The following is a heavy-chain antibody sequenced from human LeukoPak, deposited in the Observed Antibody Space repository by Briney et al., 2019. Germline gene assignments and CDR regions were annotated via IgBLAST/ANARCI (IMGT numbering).Heavy chain of an antibody. CDR3: ARGPYSYDSSGAFDI. Sequence: SETLSLTCTVSGGSISTSNYYWSWIRQPAGKGLEWIGRISSSGSTNYNPSLKSRVTISVDTSKNQFSLKLSSVTAADTAVYFCARGPYSYDSSGAFDIWGQGTMVTVSS. CDR2: ISSSGST. CDR1: GGSISTSNYY. V-gene: IGHV4-61*02. D-gene: IGHD3-22*01. J-gene: IGHJ3*02.